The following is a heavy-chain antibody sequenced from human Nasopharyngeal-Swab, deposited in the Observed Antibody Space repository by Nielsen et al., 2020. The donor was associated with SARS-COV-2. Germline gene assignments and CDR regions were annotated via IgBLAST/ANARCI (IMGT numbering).Heavy chain of an antibody. V-gene: IGHV4-39*01. CDR2: IYYSGST. D-gene: IGHD2-15*01. Sequence: GSLRLSCTVSGGSISSSSYYWGWIRQPPGKWLEWIGSIYYSGSTYYNPSLKSRVTVSVDTSKNQFSLKLNSVTAADTAMYYCARQWYCSGGSCYPPGVFDIWGQGTMVTVSS. J-gene: IGHJ3*02. CDR3: ARQWYCSGGSCYPPGVFDI. CDR1: GGSISSSSYY.